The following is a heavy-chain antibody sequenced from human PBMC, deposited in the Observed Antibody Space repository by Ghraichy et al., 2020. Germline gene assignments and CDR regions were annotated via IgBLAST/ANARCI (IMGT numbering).Heavy chain of an antibody. CDR3: SRLEYHGGDRYFDY. CDR1: GFSLSSIGAS. D-gene: IGHD2-21*01. J-gene: IGHJ4*02. Sequence: SSPTLVKPTQTLTLTCTFSGFSLSSIGASVGWIRQPPGKAPEWLALIYWDDEKRYIPSLESRLTITKDTSKNQVVLIMTNMDPVDTGSYFCSRLEYHGGDRYFDYWGQGTLVTVSS. V-gene: IGHV2-5*02. CDR2: IYWDDEK.